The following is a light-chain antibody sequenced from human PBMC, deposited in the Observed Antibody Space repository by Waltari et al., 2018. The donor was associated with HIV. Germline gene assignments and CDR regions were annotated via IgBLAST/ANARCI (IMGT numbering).Light chain of an antibody. CDR2: ADS. Sequence: SYELTQPPSVSVSPGQPASIPCSGDKLEDKYACWYQQKPGQSPMLLIYADSRRPSGIPERFSGSKSGNTATLTIRGTQAMDEADYYCRAWDSSTVVFGGGTKLTVL. CDR3: RAWDSSTVV. V-gene: IGLV3-1*01. CDR1: KLEDKY. J-gene: IGLJ2*01.